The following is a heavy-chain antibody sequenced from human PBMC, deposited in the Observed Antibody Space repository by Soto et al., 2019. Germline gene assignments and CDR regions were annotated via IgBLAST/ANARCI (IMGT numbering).Heavy chain of an antibody. D-gene: IGHD3-10*01. CDR2: IYYSGST. CDR1: GGSISSYY. CDR3: ARTQSGYFGSGSYYNGLFDF. Sequence: SETLSLTCTVSGGSISSYYWSWIRQPPGKGLEWIGYIYYSGSTNYNPSLKSRITISVDTSKNQFSLKLNSVTAADTAVYYCARTQSGYFGSGSYYNGLFDFWGQGTLVTVS. V-gene: IGHV4-59*08. J-gene: IGHJ4*02.